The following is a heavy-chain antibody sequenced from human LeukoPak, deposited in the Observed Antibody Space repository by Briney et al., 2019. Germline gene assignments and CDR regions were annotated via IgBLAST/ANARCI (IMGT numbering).Heavy chain of an antibody. CDR1: GYTFTSYY. CDR2: INPKNGAT. V-gene: IGHV1-2*06. J-gene: IGHJ4*02. CDR3: ARGYTYGKFDY. D-gene: IGHD5-18*01. Sequence: GASVKVSCKASGYTFTSYYIHWVRQAPGQGLEWMGRINPKNGATNYAQKFQGRVTMTRDASISTAYMELSRLRSDETAVYYCARGYTYGKFDYWGQGTLATVSS.